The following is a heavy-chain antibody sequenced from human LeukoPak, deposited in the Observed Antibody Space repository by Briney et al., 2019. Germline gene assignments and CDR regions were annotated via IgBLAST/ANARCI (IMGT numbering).Heavy chain of an antibody. CDR1: GFTFSSYA. V-gene: IGHV3-23*01. D-gene: IGHD3-3*02. CDR3: AKSGAHRLNPFLEWLRGSDYYYGMDV. J-gene: IGHJ6*02. CDR2: ISGSGGST. Sequence: GGSLRLSCAASGFTFSSYAMSWVRQAPGKGLEWVSAISGSGGSTYYADSVKGRFTISRDNSKNTLYLQMNSLRAEDTAVYYCAKSGAHRLNPFLEWLRGSDYYYGMDVWGQGTTVTVSS.